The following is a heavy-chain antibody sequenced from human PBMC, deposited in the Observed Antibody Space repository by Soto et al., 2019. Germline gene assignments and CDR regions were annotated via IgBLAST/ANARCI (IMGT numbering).Heavy chain of an antibody. CDR3: ARDGPAGYCSGGSCYQPYYFDY. V-gene: IGHV3-66*01. CDR1: GFTVSSKY. CDR2: INSGGST. Sequence: GGSLRLSCAVSGFTVSSKYMSCVRQAPGRGLEWVSLINSGGSTSHADSVKGRFTISRDNSKNTLYLQMNSLRDEDTAVYYCARDGPAGYCSGGSCYQPYYFDYWGQGTLVTVSS. D-gene: IGHD2-15*01. J-gene: IGHJ4*02.